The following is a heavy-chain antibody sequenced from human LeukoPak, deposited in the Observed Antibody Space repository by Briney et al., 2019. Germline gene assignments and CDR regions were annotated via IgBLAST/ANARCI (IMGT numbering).Heavy chain of an antibody. CDR3: ARDGYSSSWYSNNWFDP. D-gene: IGHD6-13*01. CDR1: GYTFTSYG. J-gene: IGHJ5*02. Sequence: ASVKVSCKASGYTFTSYGISWVRQAPGQGLEWMGWISAYNGNTNYAQKLQGRVTMTTDTSTSTAYMELRSLRSDDTAVYYCARDGYSSSWYSNNWFDPWGQGILVTVSS. V-gene: IGHV1-18*01. CDR2: ISAYNGNT.